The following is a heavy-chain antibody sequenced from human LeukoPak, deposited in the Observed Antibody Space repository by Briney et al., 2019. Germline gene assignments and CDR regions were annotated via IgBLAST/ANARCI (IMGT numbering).Heavy chain of an antibody. CDR2: ISGSGGKT. Sequence: GGSLRLSCEDSGFTFRSYGMSWARHAPGKWLEWVSVISGSGGKTDYADSVKGRFTISRDNSKNTMYLQMNSLRVEDTAEYYCAKDLGYDYVWGEGNLYDYWGQGILVTVSS. V-gene: IGHV3-23*01. CDR3: AKDLGYDYVWGEGNLYDY. D-gene: IGHD3-16*01. J-gene: IGHJ4*02. CDR1: GFTFRSYG.